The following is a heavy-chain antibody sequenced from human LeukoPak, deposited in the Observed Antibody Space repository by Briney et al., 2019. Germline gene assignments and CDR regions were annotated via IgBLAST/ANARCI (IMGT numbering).Heavy chain of an antibody. CDR2: ISAHYSDT. V-gene: IGHV1-18*01. D-gene: IGHD1-26*01. CDR3: ARVSAWELFEADY. CDR1: GFTFYDFG. J-gene: IGHJ4*02. Sequence: ASVKVSCTTSGFTFYDFGISWVRQAPGQGLEWMGWISAHYSDTNSAQKFQGRVTMTRDPSTSTAYMELKSLKSDDTAFYYCARVSAWELFEADYWGQGTLVTVSS.